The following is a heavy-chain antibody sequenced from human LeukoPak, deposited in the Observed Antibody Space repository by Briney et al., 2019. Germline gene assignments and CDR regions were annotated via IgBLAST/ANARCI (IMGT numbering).Heavy chain of an antibody. D-gene: IGHD6-13*01. CDR2: IKQDGSEK. Sequence: PGGSLRLSCAASGFTFSSYWMSWVRQAPGKGLEWVANIKQDGSEKYYVDSVKGRFTISRDNAKNSLYLQMNSLRAEDTAVYYCARDAMKYSSSWYEVRWFDPWGQGTLVTVSS. CDR1: GFTFSSYW. V-gene: IGHV3-7*01. J-gene: IGHJ5*02. CDR3: ARDAMKYSSSWYEVRWFDP.